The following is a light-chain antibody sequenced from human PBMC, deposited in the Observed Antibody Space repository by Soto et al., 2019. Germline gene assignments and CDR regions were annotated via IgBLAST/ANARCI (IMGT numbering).Light chain of an antibody. CDR3: HQYGSSPST. CDR2: GAS. J-gene: IGKJ2*01. Sequence: EIVWTQSPGTLSLSPGVRASLSCRASQSIGSTFLAWYQLKPGQAPRLLIFGASSRATGIPERFSGSGSGTDFTLTISRLEPEDFAVYYCHQYGSSPSTFGQGTKLEIK. CDR1: QSIGSTF. V-gene: IGKV3-20*01.